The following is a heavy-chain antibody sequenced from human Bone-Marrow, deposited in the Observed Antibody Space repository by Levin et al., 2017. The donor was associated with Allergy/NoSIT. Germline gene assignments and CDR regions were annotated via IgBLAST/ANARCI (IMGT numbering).Heavy chain of an antibody. J-gene: IGHJ5*02. CDR2: IVVGSGNT. CDR1: GFTFTSSA. D-gene: IGHD4-17*01. CDR3: AAGVVLDYGDYVTPNWFDP. V-gene: IGHV1-58*01. Sequence: GGSLRLSCKASGFTFTSSAVQWVRQARGQRLEWIGWIVVGSGNTNYAQKFQERVTITRDMSTSTAYMELSSLRSEDTAVYYCAAGVVLDYGDYVTPNWFDPWGQGTLVTVSS.